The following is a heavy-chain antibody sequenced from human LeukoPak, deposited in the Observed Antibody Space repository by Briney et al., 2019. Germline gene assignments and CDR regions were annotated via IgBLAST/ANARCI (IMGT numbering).Heavy chain of an antibody. Sequence: GASVKVSCKASGYTFTGYYMHWVRQAPGQGLEWMGRIIPILGIANYAQKFQGRVTITADKSTSTAYMELSSLRSEDTAVYYCARVTGYLGQWLVHAFDIWGQGTMVTVSS. CDR3: ARVTGYLGQWLVHAFDI. D-gene: IGHD6-19*01. V-gene: IGHV1-69*04. J-gene: IGHJ3*02. CDR2: IIPILGIA. CDR1: GYTFTGYY.